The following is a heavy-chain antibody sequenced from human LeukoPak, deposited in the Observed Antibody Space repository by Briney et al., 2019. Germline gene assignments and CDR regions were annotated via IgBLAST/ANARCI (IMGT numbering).Heavy chain of an antibody. CDR2: INPNSGGT. CDR1: GYTPTGYY. V-gene: IGHV1-2*02. D-gene: IGHD2-15*01. Sequence: ASVKVSSKPSGYTPTGYYMHWVRQAPGQGLEWMGWINPNSGGTNDAQKFQGRVTMTRDTSISTAYMELSRLRSDDTAVYYCARSYCSGGSCYVYYYYGMDVWGQGTTVTVSS. J-gene: IGHJ6*02. CDR3: ARSYCSGGSCYVYYYYGMDV.